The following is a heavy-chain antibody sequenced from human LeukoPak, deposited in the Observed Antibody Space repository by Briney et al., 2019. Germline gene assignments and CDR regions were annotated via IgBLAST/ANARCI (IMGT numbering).Heavy chain of an antibody. CDR2: VYPDDGQR. CDR1: GYTLNDIS. J-gene: IGHJ5*02. CDR3: AAVSGHYTLLDA. V-gene: IGHV1-24*01. Sequence: ASVKVSCKISGYTLNDISMHWVRQPPGKWLEGMGGVYPDDGQRVYAQKFQGRVTMTEDTSTNTAYMELSRLRYEDTAVYYCAAVSGHYTLLDAWGQGALVTVST. D-gene: IGHD4-11*01.